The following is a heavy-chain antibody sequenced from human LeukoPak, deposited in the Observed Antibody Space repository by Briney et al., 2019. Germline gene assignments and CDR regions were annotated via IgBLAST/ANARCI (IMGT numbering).Heavy chain of an antibody. CDR3: AELGITMIGGV. J-gene: IGHJ6*04. Sequence: GGSLRLSCAAYGFTLSSYAMNWVRQAPGKGLEWVSYISSSGSTIYYADSVKGRFTISRDNAKNSLYLQMNSLRAEDTAVYYCAELGITMIGGVWGKGTTVTISS. CDR1: GFTLSSYA. CDR2: ISSSGSTI. V-gene: IGHV3-48*03. D-gene: IGHD3-10*02.